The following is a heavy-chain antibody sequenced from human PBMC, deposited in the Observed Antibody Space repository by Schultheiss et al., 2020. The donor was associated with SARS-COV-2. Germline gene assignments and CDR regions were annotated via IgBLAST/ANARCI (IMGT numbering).Heavy chain of an antibody. Sequence: GESLKISCAASGFTFSSYGMHWVRQAPGKGLEWVAVISYDGSNKYYADSVKGRFTMSRDNSKNTLYLQMNSLRAEDTAVYYCARDRGYSYGYEYYYYGMDVWGQGTTVTVSS. D-gene: IGHD5-18*01. J-gene: IGHJ6*02. CDR3: ARDRGYSYGYEYYYYGMDV. CDR2: ISYDGSNK. V-gene: IGHV3-30*03. CDR1: GFTFSSYG.